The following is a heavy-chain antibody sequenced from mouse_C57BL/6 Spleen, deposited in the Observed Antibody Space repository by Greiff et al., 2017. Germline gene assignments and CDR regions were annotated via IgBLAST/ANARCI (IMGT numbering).Heavy chain of an antibody. CDR2: IYPGDGDT. CDR1: GYAFSSSW. D-gene: IGHD2-4*01. Sequence: VKLMESGPELVKPGASVKISCKASGYAFSSSWMNWVKQRPGKGLEWIGRIYPGDGDTNYNGKFKGKATLTADKSSSTAYMQLSSLPSEDSAVYFCAREGLRWFAYWGQGTLGTVSA. V-gene: IGHV1-82*01. J-gene: IGHJ3*01. CDR3: AREGLRWFAY.